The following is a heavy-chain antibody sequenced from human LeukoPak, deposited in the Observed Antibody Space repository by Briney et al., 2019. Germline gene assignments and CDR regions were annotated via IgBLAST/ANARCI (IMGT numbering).Heavy chain of an antibody. J-gene: IGHJ4*01. Sequence: GGSLRLSCEVSGFTFTDYWMNWVRQAPGKGPEWVASIRQDGSEKTYVDSVKGRFTISRDNTKNSLSLQLNGLRAEDTAVYYCARDGTAAGLFFDLWGQGTLVTVSS. V-gene: IGHV3-7*01. CDR2: IRQDGSEK. CDR1: GFTFTDYW. D-gene: IGHD6-13*01. CDR3: ARDGTAAGLFFDL.